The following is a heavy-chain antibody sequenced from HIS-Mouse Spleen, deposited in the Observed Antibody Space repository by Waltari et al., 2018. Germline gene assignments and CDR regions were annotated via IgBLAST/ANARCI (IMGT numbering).Heavy chain of an antibody. V-gene: IGHV3-9*01. Sequence: QLVESGGGLVQPGRSLRLSCAASGFTFDDYAMHWVRQAPGKGLEWVSGISWNSGSIGYADSVKGRFTISRDNAKNSLYLQMNSLRAEDTALYYCAKDIQYYDFWSGSAFDYWGQGTLVTVSS. CDR1: GFTFDDYA. J-gene: IGHJ4*02. D-gene: IGHD3-3*01. CDR2: ISWNSGSI. CDR3: AKDIQYYDFWSGSAFDY.